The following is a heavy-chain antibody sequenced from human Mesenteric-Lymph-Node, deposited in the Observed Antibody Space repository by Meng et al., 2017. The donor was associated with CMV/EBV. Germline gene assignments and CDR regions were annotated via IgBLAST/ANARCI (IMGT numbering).Heavy chain of an antibody. Sequence: ASVKVSCKTSGYIFTDYSIHWIRQAPGQGLEWMGWINPNSGVTNYAQMFQGRVTVTRDTSLNTAYLELYRLKSDDTAVYYCARGASRYYYDSNGPGYGMDVWGQGTTVTVSS. CDR1: GYIFTDYS. J-gene: IGHJ6*02. V-gene: IGHV1-2*02. CDR2: INPNSGVT. D-gene: IGHD3-22*01. CDR3: ARGASRYYYDSNGPGYGMDV.